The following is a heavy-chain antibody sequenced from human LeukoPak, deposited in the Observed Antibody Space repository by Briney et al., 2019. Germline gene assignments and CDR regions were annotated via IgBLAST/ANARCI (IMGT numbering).Heavy chain of an antibody. CDR3: ARHIVVVTAKGAFDI. Sequence: SETLSLTYAVSGGSISSGGYSWSWIRQPPGKGLEWIGYIYHSGSTYYNPSLKSRVTISVDTSKNQFSLKLSSVTAADTAVYYCARHIVVVTAKGAFDIWGQGTMVTVSS. J-gene: IGHJ3*02. CDR2: IYHSGST. D-gene: IGHD2-21*02. V-gene: IGHV4-30-2*01. CDR1: GGSISSGGYS.